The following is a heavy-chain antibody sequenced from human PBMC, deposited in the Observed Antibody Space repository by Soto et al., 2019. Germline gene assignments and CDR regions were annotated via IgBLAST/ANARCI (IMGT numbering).Heavy chain of an antibody. CDR2: IYSGGST. Sequence: PSETLSLTCIVSGGSITNYYWSWIRQPPGKGLEWIGYIYSGGSTNYNPSLKSRVTISVDTSKNQLSLNLTSVTAADTAVYHCARDSAYGDAFDIWGQGTMVTVSS. CDR1: GGSITNYY. CDR3: ARDSAYGDAFDI. J-gene: IGHJ3*02. D-gene: IGHD3-10*01. V-gene: IGHV4-59*01.